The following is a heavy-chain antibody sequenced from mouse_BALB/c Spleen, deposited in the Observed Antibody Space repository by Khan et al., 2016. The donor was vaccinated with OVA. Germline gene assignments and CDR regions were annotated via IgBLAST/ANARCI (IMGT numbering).Heavy chain of an antibody. V-gene: IGHV1-87*01. D-gene: IGHD1-1*01. CDR1: GYTFTSYW. CDR3: ARGGITTGYFDY. CDR2: IYPGDGNS. Sequence: QVQLQQSGTELARPGASVKLSCKASGYTFTSYWMQWVKQRPGQSLEWIGAIYPGDGNSRYTQKFKGKATLTADKSSSTAYMQLSSLASEDSAVYYCARGGITTGYFDYWGQGTTLTVSS. J-gene: IGHJ2*01.